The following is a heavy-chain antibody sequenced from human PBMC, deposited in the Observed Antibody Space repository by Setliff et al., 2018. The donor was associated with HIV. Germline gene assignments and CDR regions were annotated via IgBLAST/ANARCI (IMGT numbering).Heavy chain of an antibody. CDR1: GGSVNDFY. V-gene: IGHV4-4*09. CDR2: IHSSGST. Sequence: SETLSLTCTVSGGSVNDFYCNWIRQPPGKGPEWIGYIHSSGSTIYNPSLKSRITISLDTSKEQFSLELSSATAADTAVYYCATLDHSGGNFLAYWGQGSRVTVPQ. J-gene: IGHJ4*02. D-gene: IGHD2-21*02. CDR3: ATLDHSGGNFLAY.